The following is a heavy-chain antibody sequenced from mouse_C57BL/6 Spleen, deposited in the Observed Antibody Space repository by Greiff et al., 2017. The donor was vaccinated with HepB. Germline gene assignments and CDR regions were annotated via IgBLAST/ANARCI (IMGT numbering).Heavy chain of an antibody. Sequence: QVQLQQSGAELVRPGASVTLSCKASGYTFTDYEMHWVKQTPVHGLEWIGAIDPETGGTAYNQKFKGKAILTADKSSSTAYMELRSLTSEDSAVYYCTRGGGNYEDYWGQGTTLTVSS. CDR2: IDPETGGT. CDR1: GYTFTDYE. J-gene: IGHJ2*01. V-gene: IGHV1-15*01. D-gene: IGHD2-1*01. CDR3: TRGGGNYEDY.